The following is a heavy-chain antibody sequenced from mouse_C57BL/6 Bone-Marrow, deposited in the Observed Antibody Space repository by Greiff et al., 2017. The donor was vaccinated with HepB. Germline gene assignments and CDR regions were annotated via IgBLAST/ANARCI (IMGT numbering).Heavy chain of an antibody. D-gene: IGHD1-1*01. CDR2: INPNNGGT. V-gene: IGHV1-18*01. J-gene: IGHJ1*03. CDR1: GYTFTDYN. Sequence: VQLQQSGPELVKPGASVKIPCKASGYTFTDYNMDWVKQSHGKSLEWIGDINPNNGGTIYNQKFKGKATLTVDKSSSTAYMELRSLTSEDTAVYSCARSYYYGSSPWYFDVWGTGTTVTVSS. CDR3: ARSYYYGSSPWYFDV.